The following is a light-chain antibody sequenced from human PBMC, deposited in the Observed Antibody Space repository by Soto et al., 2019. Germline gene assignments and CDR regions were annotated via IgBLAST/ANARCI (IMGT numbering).Light chain of an antibody. CDR3: QQYNSAPRT. CDR2: KAS. J-gene: IGKJ4*01. Sequence: DIQMTQSPSTLSASVGDRVTITCRASQSISSWLAWYQQKPGKAPKLLIYKASSLESGVPSRFSGSGSGTEFTLTISCLQPDDVATYYCQQYNSAPRTFGGG. CDR1: QSISSW. V-gene: IGKV1-5*03.